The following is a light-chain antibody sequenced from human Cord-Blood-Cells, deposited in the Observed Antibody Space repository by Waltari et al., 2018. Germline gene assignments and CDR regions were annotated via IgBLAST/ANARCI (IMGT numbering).Light chain of an antibody. CDR2: WAS. CDR1: QSVLYSSNNKNY. Sequence: DIVMTQSPDPLAVPLGERATINCKSSQSVLYSSNNKNYLAWYQQKPGQPPKLLIYWASTRESGVPDRFSGSGSGTDFTLTISSLQAEDVAVYYCQQYYSTPLTFGQGTRLEIK. V-gene: IGKV4-1*01. J-gene: IGKJ5*01. CDR3: QQYYSTPLT.